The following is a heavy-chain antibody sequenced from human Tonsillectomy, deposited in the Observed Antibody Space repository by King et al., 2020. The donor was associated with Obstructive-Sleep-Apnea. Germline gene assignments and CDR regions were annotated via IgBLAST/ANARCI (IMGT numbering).Heavy chain of an antibody. CDR3: ARGYGSGSYYDDD. V-gene: IGHV4-34*01. D-gene: IGHD3-10*01. CDR1: GGSFSGYY. J-gene: IGHJ4*02. Sequence: VQLQQWGAGLLKPSETPSLTCAVYGGSFSGYYWSWIRQPPGKGLEWIGEINHSGSTNYNPSVKSRVTISVDTSKNQFSLKLSSVTAADTAVYYCARGYGSGSYYDDDWGQGTLVTVSS. CDR2: INHSGST.